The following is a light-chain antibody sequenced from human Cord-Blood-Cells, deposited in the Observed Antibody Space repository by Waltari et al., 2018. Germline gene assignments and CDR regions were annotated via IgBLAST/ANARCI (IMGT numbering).Light chain of an antibody. V-gene: IGLV2-23*03. CDR1: SRDVGSYNL. Sequence: QSALTQPASVSGSPGQSITISCTGTSRDVGSYNLVSWYQQHPGKAPKLMIYEGSKRPSGVSNRLSGAKSGNTASLTISGLQAEDEADYYCCSYAGSSTFVFGGGTKLTVL. CDR2: EGS. CDR3: CSYAGSSTFV. J-gene: IGLJ2*01.